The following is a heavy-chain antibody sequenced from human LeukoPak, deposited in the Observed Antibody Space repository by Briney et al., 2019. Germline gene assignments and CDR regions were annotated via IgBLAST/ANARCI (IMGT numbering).Heavy chain of an antibody. J-gene: IGHJ4*02. CDR3: ARPADEDYYGPFDY. CDR2: IYPGDSDT. Sequence: PGESLMISCKGSGYSFTSYWLGWVRQMPGKGLEWMGIIYPGDSDTRYSPSFQGQVTISADKSISTAYLQWSSLKASDTAMYYCARPADEDYYGPFDYWGQGTLVTVSS. V-gene: IGHV5-51*03. D-gene: IGHD3-10*01. CDR1: GYSFTSYW.